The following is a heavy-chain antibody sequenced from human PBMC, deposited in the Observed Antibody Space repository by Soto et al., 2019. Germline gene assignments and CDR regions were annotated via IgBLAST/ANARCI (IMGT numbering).Heavy chain of an antibody. Sequence: QVQLVQSGAEVKKPGASVKVSCKASGYTFTSYYMHWVRQAPGQGLEWMGIINPSGGSTSYAQKFQGRATMTRDTSTSTVYMELSSLRSEDTAVYYCARETTADGMDVWGQGTTVTVSS. D-gene: IGHD1-1*01. CDR2: INPSGGST. CDR1: GYTFTSYY. CDR3: ARETTADGMDV. V-gene: IGHV1-46*01. J-gene: IGHJ6*02.